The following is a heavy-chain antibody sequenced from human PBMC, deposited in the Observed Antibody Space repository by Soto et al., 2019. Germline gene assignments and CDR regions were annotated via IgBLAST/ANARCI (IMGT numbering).Heavy chain of an antibody. V-gene: IGHV4-4*02. D-gene: IGHD3-3*01. Sequence: PSETLSLTCAVSGGSISSPNWWTWVRQPPGKGLEWIGEINHGGSTHYNPSLKSRVTISVDKSKNQFSLKLTSVTAADTALYYCARGGYYTPGFDYWGQGALVTVSS. CDR3: ARGGYYTPGFDY. CDR2: INHGGST. CDR1: GGSISSPNW. J-gene: IGHJ4*02.